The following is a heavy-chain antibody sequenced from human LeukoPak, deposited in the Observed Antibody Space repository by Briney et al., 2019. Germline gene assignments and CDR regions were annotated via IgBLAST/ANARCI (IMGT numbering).Heavy chain of an antibody. V-gene: IGHV3-53*01. D-gene: IGHD2-15*01. CDR1: GFTVSSNY. Sequence: GGSLRLSCAASGFTVSSNYMSWVRQAPGKGLERVSIIYSGGSTFYADSVKGRFTISRDNSKNTLYLQMNSLRAEDTAVYYCARAPVTSCRGAFCYPFDYWGQGTLVTVSS. CDR3: ARAPVTSCRGAFCYPFDY. CDR2: IYSGGST. J-gene: IGHJ4*02.